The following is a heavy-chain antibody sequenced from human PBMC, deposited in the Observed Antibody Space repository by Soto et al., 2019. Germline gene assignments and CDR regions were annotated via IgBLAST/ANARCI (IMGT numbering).Heavy chain of an antibody. V-gene: IGHV1-2*02. D-gene: IGHD6-19*01. Sequence: GASVKVSCKASGYTFTGYYMHWVRQAPGQGLEWMGWISPNSGGTNYAQKFQGRVTMTRDTSISTAYMELSRLRSDDTAVYYCVRSETGIAVYFDYWGQGTLVTVSS. CDR2: ISPNSGGT. CDR1: GYTFTGYY. CDR3: VRSETGIAVYFDY. J-gene: IGHJ4*02.